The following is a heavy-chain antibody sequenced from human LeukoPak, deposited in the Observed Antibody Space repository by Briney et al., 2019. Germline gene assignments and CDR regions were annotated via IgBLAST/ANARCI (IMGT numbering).Heavy chain of an antibody. D-gene: IGHD4-17*01. V-gene: IGHV3-21*01. CDR3: ARDSVTTRRALAFDI. CDR1: GFTFSSYS. J-gene: IGHJ3*02. CDR2: VSSSGGYI. Sequence: GGTLRLSCAASGFTFSSYSMNWVRQAPGKGLEWVSSVSSSGGYIHYADSVQARFPITRSNAKNLVYPQVNALSAEDPGVLFCARDSVTTRRALAFDIGAQEPSVTV.